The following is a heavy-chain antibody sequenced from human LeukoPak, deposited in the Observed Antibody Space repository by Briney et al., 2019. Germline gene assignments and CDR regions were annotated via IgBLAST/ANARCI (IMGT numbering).Heavy chain of an antibody. CDR1: GGTFSSYA. V-gene: IGHV1-69*13. D-gene: IGHD7-27*01. CDR3: ATVGTSTAGAFDI. J-gene: IGHJ3*02. Sequence: SVKVSCKASGGTFSSYAISWVRQAPGQGLEWMGGIIPIFATTNYAQKFQGRLTITADESTSTAYMELSSLRSEDTAVYYCATVGTSTAGAFDIWGQGTMVTVSS. CDR2: IIPIFATT.